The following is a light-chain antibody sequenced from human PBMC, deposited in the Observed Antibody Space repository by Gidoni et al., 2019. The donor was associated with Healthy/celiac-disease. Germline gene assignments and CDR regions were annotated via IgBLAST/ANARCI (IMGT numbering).Light chain of an antibody. V-gene: IGLV1-36*01. Sequence: QSVLTQPPSVSEAPSQRVTISCSGSSSNIGNNAVNWYQQLPGKAPKLLIYYDDLLPSGVSDRFSGSKSGTSASLAISGLQSEDEADYYCAAGDDSLNGWVFGGGTKLTVL. J-gene: IGLJ3*02. CDR1: SSNIGNNA. CDR3: AAGDDSLNGWV. CDR2: YDD.